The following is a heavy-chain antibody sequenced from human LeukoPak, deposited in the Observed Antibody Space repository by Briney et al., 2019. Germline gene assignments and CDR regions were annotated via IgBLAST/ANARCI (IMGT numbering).Heavy chain of an antibody. V-gene: IGHV4-39*01. CDR2: IFYTGST. D-gene: IGHD1-14*01. CDR1: GDFSVTSTVY. J-gene: IGHJ4*02. Sequence: SSETLSLTCTVSGDFSVTSTVYWGWIRQPPGRGLEWIGSIFYTGSTYDNPSLKSRATISVDPPKNQFSLKMISMTAADTAVYYCVRHQEKPEFSYFDVWGQGILVTVSS. CDR3: VRHQEKPEFSYFDV.